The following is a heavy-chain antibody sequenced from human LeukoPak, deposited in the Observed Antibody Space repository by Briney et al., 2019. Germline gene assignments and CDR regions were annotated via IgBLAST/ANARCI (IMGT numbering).Heavy chain of an antibody. CDR2: ISAYNGNT. D-gene: IGHD6-19*01. CDR1: GYTFTSYG. V-gene: IGHV1-18*01. J-gene: IGHJ4*02. Sequence: ASVKVSCKASGYTFTSYGITWVRQAPGQGLEWMGWISAYNGNTNYAQKLQGRVTMTTDTPTSTAYMELRSLRSDDTAVYYCARGGSSGWRTPNDDYWGQGTLVTVSS. CDR3: ARGGSSGWRTPNDDY.